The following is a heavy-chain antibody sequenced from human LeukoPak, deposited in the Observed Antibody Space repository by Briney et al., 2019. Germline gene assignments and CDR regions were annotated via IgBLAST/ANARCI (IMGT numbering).Heavy chain of an antibody. Sequence: SETLSLTCTVSGGSISSSSYYWGWLRQPPGTGLEWIGSIYYSGSTYYNPSLKSRVTISVDTSKNQFSLKLSSVTAADTAVYYCAAMGGALAWGSGSYYLGVYYYYYGMDVWGQGTTVTVSS. V-gene: IGHV4-39*01. CDR1: GGSISSSSYY. CDR3: AAMGGALAWGSGSYYLGVYYYYYGMDV. CDR2: IYYSGST. J-gene: IGHJ6*02. D-gene: IGHD3-10*01.